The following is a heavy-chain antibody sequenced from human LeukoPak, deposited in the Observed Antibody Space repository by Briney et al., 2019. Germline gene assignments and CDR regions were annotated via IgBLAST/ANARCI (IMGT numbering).Heavy chain of an antibody. V-gene: IGHV4-30-4*01. CDR1: GGSISSGDYY. J-gene: IGHJ3*02. Sequence: SETLSLTCTVSGGSISSGDYYWSWIRQPPGKGLEWIGYIYYSGSTYYNPSLKSRVTISVDTSKNQFSLKLSSVTAADTAVYYCAGVFTGYFAFDIWGQGTMVTVSS. D-gene: IGHD3-9*01. CDR3: AGVFTGYFAFDI. CDR2: IYYSGST.